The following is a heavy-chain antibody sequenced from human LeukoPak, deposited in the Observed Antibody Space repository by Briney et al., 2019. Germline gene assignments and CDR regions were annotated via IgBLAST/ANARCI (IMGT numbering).Heavy chain of an antibody. Sequence: GGSLRLSCAASGFTFSSYAMHWVRQAPGKGLEWVAVRSYDGSNKYYADSVKGRFTISRDNSKNTLYLQMNSLRAEDTAVYYCAGSAQRGYGYCSSTSCYWDYFDYWGQGSLVTVSS. V-gene: IGHV3-30-3*01. CDR3: AGSAQRGYGYCSSTSCYWDYFDY. D-gene: IGHD2-2*01. CDR1: GFTFSSYA. CDR2: RSYDGSNK. J-gene: IGHJ4*02.